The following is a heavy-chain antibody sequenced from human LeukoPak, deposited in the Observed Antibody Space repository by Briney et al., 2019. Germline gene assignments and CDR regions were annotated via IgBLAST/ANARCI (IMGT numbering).Heavy chain of an antibody. V-gene: IGHV1-46*01. CDR2: ITPSGGST. CDR3: ARRAECSSTSCYGKNWFDP. D-gene: IGHD2-2*01. CDR1: GYTFTSYY. Sequence: ASVKVSCKASGYTFTSYYMHWVRQAPGQGLEWMGIITPSGGSTSYAQKFQGRVTMTRDTSTSTVYMELSSLRSEDTAVYYCARRAECSSTSCYGKNWFDPWGQGTLVTVSS. J-gene: IGHJ5*02.